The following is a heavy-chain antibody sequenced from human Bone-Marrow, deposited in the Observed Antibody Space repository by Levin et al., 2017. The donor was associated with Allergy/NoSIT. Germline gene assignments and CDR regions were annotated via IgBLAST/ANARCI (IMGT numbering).Heavy chain of an antibody. CDR2: INHSGST. D-gene: IGHD5-18*01. J-gene: IGHJ5*02. V-gene: IGHV4-34*01. Sequence: SQTLSLTCAVYGGSFSGYYWSWIRQPPGKGLEWIGEINHSGSTNYNPSLKSRVTISVDTSKNQFSLKLSSVTAADTAVYYCARGGRWALDTAIPRFGWFDPWGQGTLVTVSS. CDR1: GGSFSGYY. CDR3: ARGGRWALDTAIPRFGWFDP.